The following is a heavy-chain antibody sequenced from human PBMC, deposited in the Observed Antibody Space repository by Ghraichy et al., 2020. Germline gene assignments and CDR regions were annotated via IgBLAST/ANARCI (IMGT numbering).Heavy chain of an antibody. V-gene: IGHV3-23*01. D-gene: IGHD3-22*01. CDR3: AKDRDYYDSSGYYFNAFDI. J-gene: IGHJ3*02. CDR1: GFTFSTFSNYA. CDR2: IHGTGSGT. Sequence: GGSLRLSCAASGFTFSTFSNYAMSWVRQAPGKGLEWVSTIHGTGSGTYSTDSVKGRFTISRDSSKNTLYLQMNSLSAEDTAVYYCAKDRDYYDSSGYYFNAFDIWGQGTMVTVSS.